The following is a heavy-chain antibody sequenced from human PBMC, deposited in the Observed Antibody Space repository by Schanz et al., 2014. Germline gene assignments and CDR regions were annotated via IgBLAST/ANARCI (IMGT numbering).Heavy chain of an antibody. CDR3: AIHYGDRPL. CDR1: GYTFTSYY. J-gene: IGHJ4*02. Sequence: QVQLVQSGAEVKKPGASVKVSCKASGYTFTSYYMHWVRQAPGQGLEWMGIINPSGGSTSYARKFQGRVTMTRDTSLKTAYMEMTDLKFEDAGLYYCAIHYGDRPLWGQGTLIAVSS. D-gene: IGHD4-17*01. V-gene: IGHV1-46*01. CDR2: INPSGGST.